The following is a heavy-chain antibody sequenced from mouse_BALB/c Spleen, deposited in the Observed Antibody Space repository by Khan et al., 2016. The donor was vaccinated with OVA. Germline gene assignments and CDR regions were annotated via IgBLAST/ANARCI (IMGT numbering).Heavy chain of an antibody. J-gene: IGHJ2*01. CDR1: GYSITNGYG. Sequence: EVQLQQSGPGLVKPSQSLSLTCTVTGYSITNGYGWNWIRQFPGNKLEWMGYISYSGSTTYNPSLKSRISITRDTSKNQFFLQLNSVTTEDTATYYCARTARIKYWGQGTTLTVSS. CDR3: ARTARIKY. CDR2: ISYSGST. D-gene: IGHD1-2*01. V-gene: IGHV3-2*02.